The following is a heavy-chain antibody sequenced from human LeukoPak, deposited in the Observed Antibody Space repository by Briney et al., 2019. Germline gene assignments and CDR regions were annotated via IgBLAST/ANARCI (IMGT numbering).Heavy chain of an antibody. CDR3: ASDTGADY. CDR2: FYYTGST. D-gene: IGHD1-1*01. Sequence: SETLSLTCTVSGGSISSSSYYWGWIRLPPGKELEWVGGFYYTGSTYYNPSLKSRVTISIDTSKNQFSLNLTSVTAADTAVYYCASDTGADYWGQGTLVTVSS. J-gene: IGHJ4*02. CDR1: GGSISSSSYY. V-gene: IGHV4-39*07.